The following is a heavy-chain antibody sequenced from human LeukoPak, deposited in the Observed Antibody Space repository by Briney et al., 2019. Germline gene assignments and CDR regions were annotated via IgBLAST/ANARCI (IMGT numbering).Heavy chain of an antibody. CDR1: GFTFSSYA. D-gene: IGHD6-13*01. CDR2: ISGSGGST. Sequence: PGGSLRLSCAASGFTFSSYAMSWVRQALGKGLEWVSMISGSGGSTYYADSVKGRFTISRDNSKNTLYLQMNSLRAEDTAVYYCASGEAAAGANSDYWGQGTLVTVSS. J-gene: IGHJ4*02. V-gene: IGHV3-23*01. CDR3: ASGEAAAGANSDY.